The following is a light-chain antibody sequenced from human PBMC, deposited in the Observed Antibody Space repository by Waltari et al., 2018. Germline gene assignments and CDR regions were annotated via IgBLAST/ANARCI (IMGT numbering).Light chain of an antibody. Sequence: DIVMTQSPLSLPITPGEPASISCRSSQSLLQSNGNTYLHWYLQRPGQSPQLLIYGGSNRASGVPDRFSGSGSGTDFTLKISKVEAKDVCVYYCVQTIAFPYSFGQGTKVEIK. CDR1: QSLLQSNGNTY. V-gene: IGKV2-40*01. CDR3: VQTIAFPYS. CDR2: GGS. J-gene: IGKJ2*03.